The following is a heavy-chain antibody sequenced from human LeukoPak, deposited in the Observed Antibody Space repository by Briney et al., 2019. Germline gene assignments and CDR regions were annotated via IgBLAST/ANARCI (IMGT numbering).Heavy chain of an antibody. J-gene: IGHJ4*02. CDR1: GFTFTTYT. V-gene: IGHV3-23*01. CDR3: SKHPSTGFYYFDF. Sequence: GGSLRLSCAASGFTFTTYTMAWVRQAPGKGLEWVSTISGTGSSTAYADSVKGRFTISRDNSKNTLYLQMNSLRDEDTAIYFCSKHPSTGFYYFDFWGQGTLVTVSS. CDR2: ISGTGSST. D-gene: IGHD6-19*01.